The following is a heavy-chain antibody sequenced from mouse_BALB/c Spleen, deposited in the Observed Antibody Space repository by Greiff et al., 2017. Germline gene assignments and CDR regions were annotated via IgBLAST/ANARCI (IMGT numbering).Heavy chain of an antibody. CDR2: IDPENGDT. J-gene: IGHJ3*01. D-gene: IGHD2-3*01. CDR3: NEGYDGNFAY. Sequence: EVKLQESGAELVRSGASVKLSCTASGFNIKDYYMHWVKQRPEQGLEWIGWIDPENGDTEYAPKFQGKATMTADTSSNTAYLQLSSLTSEDTAVYYCNEGYDGNFAYWGQGTLVTVSA. CDR1: GFNIKDYY. V-gene: IGHV14-4*02.